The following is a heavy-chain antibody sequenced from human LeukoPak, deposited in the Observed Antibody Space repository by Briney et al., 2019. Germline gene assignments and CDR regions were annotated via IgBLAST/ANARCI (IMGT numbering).Heavy chain of an antibody. CDR1: GYTFTGYY. J-gene: IGHJ3*02. D-gene: IGHD3-22*01. CDR2: INPNSGGT. Sequence: GASVKVSCKASGYTFTGYYMHWVRQAPGQGLEWMGWINPNSGGTNYAQKFQGRVTMTRDTSISTAYMELSSLRSEDTAVYYCARDRMDYDSRDDAFDIWGQGTMVTVSS. V-gene: IGHV1-2*02. CDR3: ARDRMDYDSRDDAFDI.